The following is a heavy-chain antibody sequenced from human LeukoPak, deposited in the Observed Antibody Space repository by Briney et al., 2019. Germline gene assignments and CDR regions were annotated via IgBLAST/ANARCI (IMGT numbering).Heavy chain of an antibody. J-gene: IGHJ5*02. V-gene: IGHV3-21*01. Sequence: GGSLRLSCAASGFTFSSYSMNWVRQAPGQGLEWVSSISSSSSYIYSAASVKGRFTISRDNAKNSLYLQMNSLRAEDTAVYYCARVYSTIFGVVRNWFDPWGQGTLVTVSS. CDR2: ISSSSSYI. CDR3: ARVYSTIFGVVRNWFDP. CDR1: GFTFSSYS. D-gene: IGHD3-3*01.